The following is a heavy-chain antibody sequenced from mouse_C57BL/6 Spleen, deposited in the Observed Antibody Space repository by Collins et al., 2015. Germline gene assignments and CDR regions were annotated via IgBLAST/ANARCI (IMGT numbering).Heavy chain of an antibody. CDR3: ARFDYGSSYVYYFDY. J-gene: IGHJ2*01. Sequence: QVQLQQPGAELVMPGASVKLSCKASGYTFTSYWMHWVKQRPGQGLEWIGEIDPSDSYTNYNQKFKSKSTLTVDKSSSTAYMQLSSLTSEDSAVYYCARFDYGSSYVYYFDYWGQGTTLTVSS. V-gene: IGHV1-69*01. CDR2: IDPSDSYT. D-gene: IGHD1-1*01. CDR1: GYTFTSYW.